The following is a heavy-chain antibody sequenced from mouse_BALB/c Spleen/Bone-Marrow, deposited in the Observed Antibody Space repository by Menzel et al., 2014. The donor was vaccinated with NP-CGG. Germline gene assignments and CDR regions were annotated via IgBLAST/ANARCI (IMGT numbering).Heavy chain of an antibody. J-gene: IGHJ2*01. CDR2: IAPPNDNT. D-gene: IGHD2-2*01. CDR3: ARYVYGLYFDY. Sequence: VQLKESGAELVKPGASVKLSCTASGFNIKDTFMHWVEQRPEQGLEWIGRIAPPNDNTKYDPKFQGKATITADTSSNTAYLQLSSLTSEDTAVYYCARYVYGLYFDYWGQGTTLTVSS. V-gene: IGHV14-3*02. CDR1: GFNIKDTF.